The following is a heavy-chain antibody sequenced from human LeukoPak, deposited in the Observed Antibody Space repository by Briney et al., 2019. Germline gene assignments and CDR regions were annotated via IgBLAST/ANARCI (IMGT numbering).Heavy chain of an antibody. V-gene: IGHV3-30*04. J-gene: IGHJ4*02. CDR1: GFTFSXYA. CDR3: ARERLYCSSTSCYSGGFDY. CDR2: XSXXGSNK. D-gene: IGHD2-2*01. Sequence: XAASGFTFSXYAMQWVRQAPGKGLEGVAVXSXXGSNKYYADSVKGRFTISRDNSKNTLYLQMNSLRAEDTAVYYCARERLYCSSTSCYSGGFDYWGQGTLVTVSS.